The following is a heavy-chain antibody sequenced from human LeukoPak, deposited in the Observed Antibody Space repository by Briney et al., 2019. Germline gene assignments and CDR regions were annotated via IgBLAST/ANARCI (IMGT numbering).Heavy chain of an antibody. CDR1: AFTFSSYA. CDR2: ISDIGDST. V-gene: IGHV3-21*01. Sequence: GGSLRLSCAASAFTFSSYAMNWVRQAPGKGLEWVSCISDIGDSTYYADSVKGRFTISRDNAKNSLYLQMNSLRAEDTAVYYCASGYCSGGSCSPPFDYWGQGTLVTVSS. CDR3: ASGYCSGGSCSPPFDY. D-gene: IGHD2-15*01. J-gene: IGHJ4*02.